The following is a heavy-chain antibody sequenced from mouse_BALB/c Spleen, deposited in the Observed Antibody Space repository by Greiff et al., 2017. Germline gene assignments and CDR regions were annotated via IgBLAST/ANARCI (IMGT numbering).Heavy chain of an antibody. CDR3: ARYDDYYAMDY. J-gene: IGHJ4*01. V-gene: IGHV5-17*02. CDR2: ISSGSSTI. Sequence: EVNVVESGGGLVQPGGSRKLSCAASGFTFSSFGMHWVRQAPEKGLEWVAYISSGSSTIYYADTVKGRFTISRDNPKNTLFLQMTSLRSEDTAMYYCARYDDYYAMDYWGQGTSVTVSS. D-gene: IGHD2-12*01. CDR1: GFTFSSFG.